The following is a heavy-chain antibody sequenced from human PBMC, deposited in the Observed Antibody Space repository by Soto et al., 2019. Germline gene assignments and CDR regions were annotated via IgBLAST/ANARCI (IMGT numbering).Heavy chain of an antibody. D-gene: IGHD3-22*01. CDR2: IKQDGSEI. CDR3: ATSDSYDSSGSVDY. CDR1: GFTFNTYA. J-gene: IGHJ4*02. V-gene: IGHV3-7*01. Sequence: GGSLRLSCAASGFTFNTYAMNWVRQAPGKGLEWVANIKQDGSEIYYVASVKGRFTISRDNGRNSLYLQMNSLRAEDTAVYYCATSDSYDSSGSVDYWGRGTLVTVSS.